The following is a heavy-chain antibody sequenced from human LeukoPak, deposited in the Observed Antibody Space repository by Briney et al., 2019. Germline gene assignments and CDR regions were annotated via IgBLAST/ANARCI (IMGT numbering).Heavy chain of an antibody. CDR3: AREAIFGVVIIDY. D-gene: IGHD3-3*01. CDR2: INTDGSST. J-gene: IGHJ4*02. CDR1: GFTFSSYA. Sequence: GGSLRLPCAAPGFTFSSYAMSWVRQAPGKGLVWVSRINTDGSSTSYADSVKGRFTISRDNAKNTLYLQMNSLRAEDTAVYYCAREAIFGVVIIDYWGQGTLVTVSS. V-gene: IGHV3-74*01.